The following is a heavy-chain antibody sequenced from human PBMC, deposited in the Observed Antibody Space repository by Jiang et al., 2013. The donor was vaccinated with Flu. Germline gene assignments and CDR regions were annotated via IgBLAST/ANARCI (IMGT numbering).Heavy chain of an antibody. V-gene: IGHV3-30*02. D-gene: IGHD2-21*02. Sequence: VQLLESGGGVVQPGGSLRLSCAASGFTFSSYGMHWVRQAPGKGLEWVAFIRYDGSNKYYADSVKGRFTISRDNSKNTLYLQMNSLRAEDTAVYYCAKDLSDALDYYYYGMDVWGQGTTVTVSS. CDR2: IRYDGSNK. CDR1: GFTFSSYG. CDR3: AKDLSDALDYYYYGMDV. J-gene: IGHJ6*02.